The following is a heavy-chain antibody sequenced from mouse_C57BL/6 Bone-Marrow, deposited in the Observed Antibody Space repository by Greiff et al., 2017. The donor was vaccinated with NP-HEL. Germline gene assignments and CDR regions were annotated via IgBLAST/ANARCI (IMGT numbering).Heavy chain of an antibody. CDR1: GYTFTSYW. CDR2: IDPSDSYT. Sequence: QVQLQQPGAELVMPGASVKLSCKASGYTFTSYWMHWVKQRPGQGLEWIGEIDPSDSYTNYNQKFKGKSTLTVDKSSSTAYMQLSSLTSEDSAVYYCARRNWEGAMDYWGQGTSVTVSS. CDR3: ARRNWEGAMDY. V-gene: IGHV1-69*01. D-gene: IGHD4-1*01. J-gene: IGHJ4*01.